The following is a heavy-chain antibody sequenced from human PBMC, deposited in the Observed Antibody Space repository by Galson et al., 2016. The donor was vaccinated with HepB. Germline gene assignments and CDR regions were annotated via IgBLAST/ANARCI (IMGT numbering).Heavy chain of an antibody. Sequence: SVKVSCKASGYTFTYHSMHWVRQAPGQRLEWMGWINAGSGHTKYSQKFQGRVTITRDTSANTAYMVLSSLRSKDTTVYYCARDLGVPGSPLDNWGQGTLVTVSS. D-gene: IGHD6-19*01. V-gene: IGHV1-3*01. CDR3: ARDLGVPGSPLDN. J-gene: IGHJ4*02. CDR2: INAGSGHT. CDR1: GYTFTYHS.